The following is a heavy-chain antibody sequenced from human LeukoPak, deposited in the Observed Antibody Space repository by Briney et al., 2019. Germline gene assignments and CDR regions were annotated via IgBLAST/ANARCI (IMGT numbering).Heavy chain of an antibody. V-gene: IGHV1-2*06. Sequence: ASVKVSCKASGYTFTGYYMHWVRQAPGQGLEWMGRINPNSGGTNYAQKFQGRVTMTRDTSISTAYMELSGLRSDDTAVYYCARARRIVGATMGWFDPWGQGTLVTVSS. J-gene: IGHJ5*02. CDR3: ARARRIVGATMGWFDP. CDR2: INPNSGGT. D-gene: IGHD1-26*01. CDR1: GYTFTGYY.